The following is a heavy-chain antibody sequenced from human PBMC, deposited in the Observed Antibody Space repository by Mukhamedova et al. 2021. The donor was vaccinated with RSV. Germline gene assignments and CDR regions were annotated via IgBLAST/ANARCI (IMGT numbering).Heavy chain of an antibody. CDR3: TTDIVVVPAAIIRDY. D-gene: IGHD2-2*02. Sequence: LTISRDDSKNTLYLQMNSLKTEDTAVYYCTTDIVVVPAAIIRDYWGQGTLVTVSS. V-gene: IGHV3-15*01. J-gene: IGHJ4*02.